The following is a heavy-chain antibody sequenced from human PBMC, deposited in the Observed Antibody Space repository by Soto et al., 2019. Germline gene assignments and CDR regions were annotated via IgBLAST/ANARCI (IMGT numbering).Heavy chain of an antibody. CDR3: ASNSYGYIFYEY. V-gene: IGHV4-34*01. CDR2: INHSGST. J-gene: IGHJ4*02. D-gene: IGHD5-18*01. Sequence: SETLSLTCAVYGGSFSGYYWSWVRQPPGKGLEWIGEINHSGSTNYNPSLKSRVTISVDTSKNQFSLKLSSVTAADTAVYYCASNSYGYIFYEYWGQGTLVTVSS. CDR1: GGSFSGYY.